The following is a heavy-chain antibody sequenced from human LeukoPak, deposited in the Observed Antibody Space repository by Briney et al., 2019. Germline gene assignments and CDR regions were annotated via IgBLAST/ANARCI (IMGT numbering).Heavy chain of an antibody. Sequence: SVKVSCKASGGTFSSYAISWVRQAPGHGLEWMGGIIPIFGTANYAQKFQGRVTITADESTSTAYMELSSLRSEDTAVYYCAADGDSSSWPSFFPYYYYYYMDVWGKGTTVTVSS. D-gene: IGHD6-13*01. CDR2: IIPIFGTA. CDR1: GGTFSSYA. CDR3: AADGDSSSWPSFFPYYYYYYMDV. J-gene: IGHJ6*03. V-gene: IGHV1-69*01.